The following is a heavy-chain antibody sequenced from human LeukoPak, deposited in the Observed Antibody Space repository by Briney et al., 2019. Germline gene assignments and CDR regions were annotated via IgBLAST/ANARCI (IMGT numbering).Heavy chain of an antibody. Sequence: ASVKVSCKASGYSFNDYGISWVRQAPGQGLEWMGWIGTHTGNTKYAENLQGRVTLTTDTSMNTAYMELRSLRSDDTAVYYCARDHFASGSSYVWFDPWGQGTLVTVSS. CDR2: IGTHTGNT. D-gene: IGHD2-15*01. V-gene: IGHV1-18*01. CDR1: GYSFNDYG. CDR3: ARDHFASGSSYVWFDP. J-gene: IGHJ5*02.